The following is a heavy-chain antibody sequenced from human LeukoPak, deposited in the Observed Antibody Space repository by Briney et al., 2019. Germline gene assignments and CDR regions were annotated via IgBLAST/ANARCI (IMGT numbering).Heavy chain of an antibody. CDR2: TRNKANRYTT. J-gene: IGHJ3*02. D-gene: IGHD3-10*01. CDR1: GFSLSDHY. V-gene: IGHV3-72*01. CDR3: ARGGRYLPLDI. Sequence: GGSLRLSCAASGFSLSDHYMDWVRQAPGKGLEWVGRTRNKANRYTTEYAASVKGRFTISRDDSKNSLYLQINSLKAADTAVYYCARGGRYLPLDIWGQGTMVTVSS.